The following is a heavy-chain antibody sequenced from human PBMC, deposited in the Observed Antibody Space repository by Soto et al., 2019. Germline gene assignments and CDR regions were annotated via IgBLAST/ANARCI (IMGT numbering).Heavy chain of an antibody. D-gene: IGHD2-15*01. J-gene: IGHJ3*02. Sequence: SETLSLTCAVSSGSISSSNWWSWVRQPPGKGLEWIGEIYHSGSTNYNPSLKSRVTISVDKSKNQFSLKLSSVTAADTAVYYCARASDEYCSGGSCYGPYAFDIWGQGTMVTVSS. CDR3: ARASDEYCSGGSCYGPYAFDI. CDR2: IYHSGST. V-gene: IGHV4-4*02. CDR1: SGSISSSNW.